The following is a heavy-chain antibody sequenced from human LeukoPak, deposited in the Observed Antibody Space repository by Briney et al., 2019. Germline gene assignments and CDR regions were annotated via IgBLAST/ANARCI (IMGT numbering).Heavy chain of an antibody. V-gene: IGHV4-59*08. CDR3: ARHGDLDAFDI. Sequence: SETLSLTCTVSGGSISSYYWSWIRQPPGKGLEWIGYIYYSGSTNYNPSLKSRVTISVDTSKNQFSLKLGSVTAADTAVYYCARHGDLDAFDIWGQGTMVTVSS. CDR2: IYYSGST. J-gene: IGHJ3*02. D-gene: IGHD3/OR15-3a*01. CDR1: GGSISSYY.